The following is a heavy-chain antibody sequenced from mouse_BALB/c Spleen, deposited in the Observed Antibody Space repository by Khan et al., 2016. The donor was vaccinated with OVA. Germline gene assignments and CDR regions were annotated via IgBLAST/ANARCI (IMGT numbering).Heavy chain of an antibody. CDR1: GFIFSSYS. CDR3: ASHLTGSFAY. Sequence: EVELVESGGDLVKPGGSLKLSCAASGFIFSSYSMSWVRQTPDKRLEWVATISSGGDYTYYPDNMKGRFTISRDNAKNTLYLQMNSLKSEDTAMYYCASHLTGSFAYWGQGTLVTVSA. V-gene: IGHV5-6*01. CDR2: ISSGGDYT. J-gene: IGHJ3*01. D-gene: IGHD4-1*01.